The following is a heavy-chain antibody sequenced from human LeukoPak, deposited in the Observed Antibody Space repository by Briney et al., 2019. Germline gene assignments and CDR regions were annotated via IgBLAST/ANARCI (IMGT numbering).Heavy chain of an antibody. CDR2: ISSSGSTI. CDR3: ARGLWFGTEYFQH. D-gene: IGHD3-10*01. Sequence: PGGSLRLSCAASGFTFSDYYMSWIRQAPGKGLEWVSYISSSGSTIYYADSVKGRFTISRDNAKNSLYLQMNSLRAKDTAVYYCARGLWFGTEYFQHWGQGTLVTVSS. V-gene: IGHV3-11*01. CDR1: GFTFSDYY. J-gene: IGHJ1*01.